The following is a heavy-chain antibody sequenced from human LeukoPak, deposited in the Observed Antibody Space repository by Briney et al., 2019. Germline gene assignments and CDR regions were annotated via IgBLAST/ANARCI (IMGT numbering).Heavy chain of an antibody. J-gene: IGHJ4*02. CDR3: ARASVNYYDSSGYYFV. CDR2: INPNSGGT. Sequence: ASVKVSCKASGYTFTSYGISWVRQAPGQGLEWMGWINPNSGGTNYAQKFQGRVTMTRDTSISTAYMELSRLRSDDTAVYYCARASVNYYDSSGYYFVWGQGTLVTVSS. D-gene: IGHD3-22*01. CDR1: GYTFTSYG. V-gene: IGHV1-2*02.